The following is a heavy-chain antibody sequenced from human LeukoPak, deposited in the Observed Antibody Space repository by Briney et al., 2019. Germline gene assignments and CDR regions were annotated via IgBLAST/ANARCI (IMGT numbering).Heavy chain of an antibody. Sequence: GGSLRLSCAASGFTFSTQWMSWVRQAPGKGLEWVAIVNQGGTQKYYVDSVKGRFTISRDNAENSLYLQMNSLRAEDTAVYYCARDLERLDMLRRRDYYYMDVWGKGTTVTVSS. D-gene: IGHD3-10*01. CDR3: ARDLERLDMLRRRDYYYMDV. CDR2: VNQGGTQK. V-gene: IGHV3-7*01. J-gene: IGHJ6*03. CDR1: GFTFSTQW.